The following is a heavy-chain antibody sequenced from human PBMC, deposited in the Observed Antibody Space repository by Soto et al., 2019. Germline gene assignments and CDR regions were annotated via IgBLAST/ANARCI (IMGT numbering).Heavy chain of an antibody. CDR3: ARTYDSNGYANEFDS. CDR1: GRSITSYY. Sequence: QVVLQESGPGLVKPSETLSLTCSVSGRSITSYYWSWVRQPPGKGLEWIGYIYDNGITSQNPSLKSRDTMSADTSQNQFSLKLASVTGADTAVNDCARTYDSNGYANEFDSWGQGILVTVTS. CDR2: IYDNGIT. D-gene: IGHD3-22*01. J-gene: IGHJ4*02. V-gene: IGHV4-59*12.